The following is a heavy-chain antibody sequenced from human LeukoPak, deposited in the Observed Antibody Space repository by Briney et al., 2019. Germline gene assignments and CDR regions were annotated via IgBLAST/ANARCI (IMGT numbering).Heavy chain of an antibody. CDR3: ARDQPPGYCTSTSCYAHY. CDR1: GFTFSSYS. V-gene: IGHV3-21*01. J-gene: IGHJ4*02. Sequence: GGSLRLSCAASGFTFSSYSMNWVRQAPGMGLEWVSSISSSSSYIYYADSVKGRFTISRDNAKNSLYLQMNSLSDEDTAVYYCARDQPPGYCTSTSCYAHYWGQGTLVTVSS. D-gene: IGHD2-2*01. CDR2: ISSSSSYI.